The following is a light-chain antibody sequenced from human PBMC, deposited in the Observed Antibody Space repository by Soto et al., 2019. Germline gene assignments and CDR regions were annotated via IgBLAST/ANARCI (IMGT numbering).Light chain of an antibody. J-gene: IGLJ1*01. V-gene: IGLV2-14*03. CDR1: SSDVAEYKY. CDR2: DVS. CDR3: SSYTTSIALYV. Sequence: QSALTQPASVSGSPGQSITISCTETSSDVAEYKYVSWYQQHPGRAPKLIIYDVSNRPSGVSNRFSGSKSGSTASLTISGLPAEDEADYYCSSYTTSIALYVFGAGTKVTVL.